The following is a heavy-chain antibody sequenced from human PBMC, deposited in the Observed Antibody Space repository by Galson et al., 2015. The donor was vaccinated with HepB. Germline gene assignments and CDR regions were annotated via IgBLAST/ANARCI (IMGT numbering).Heavy chain of an antibody. D-gene: IGHD2-2*01. J-gene: IGHJ3*02. CDR2: IYYSGST. V-gene: IGHV4-59*12. CDR3: GRDVAGSRGAFDI. CDR1: GGSISSYY. Sequence: QVQLQESGPGLVKPSETLSLTCTVSGGSISSYYWSWIRQPPGKGLEWIGYIYYSGSTNYNPSLKSRVTISVDTSKNQFSLKLSSVTAADTAVYYCGRDVAGSRGAFDIWGQGTMVTVSS.